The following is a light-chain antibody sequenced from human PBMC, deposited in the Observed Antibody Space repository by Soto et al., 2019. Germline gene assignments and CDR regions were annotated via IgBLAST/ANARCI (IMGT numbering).Light chain of an antibody. Sequence: QSALTQPASVSGSPGQSIAITCTGSSSDVGGYKSVSWYQQHPGKAPKLLIYEDRNRPSGVSNRFSGSKSGSTASLTLSGLQSEDYAEYYCCSAAGGKTYVFGTGTKLTVL. V-gene: IGLV2-14*01. J-gene: IGLJ1*01. CDR2: EDR. CDR1: SSDVGGYKS. CDR3: CSAAGGKTYV.